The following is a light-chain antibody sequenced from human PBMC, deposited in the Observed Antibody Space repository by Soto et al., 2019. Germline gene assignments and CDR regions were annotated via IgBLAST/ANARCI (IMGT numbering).Light chain of an antibody. CDR2: AIS. CDR3: QQHSNSPWT. Sequence: EIVLTQSPGTLSLSPGESAALSCRASQSITSNYLVWDRQKPGQAPRLLIYAISSRAAGIPDRFSGSGSGTDFTLTITRLEPEDSAIYSCQQHSNSPWTFGQGTRVE. V-gene: IGKV3-20*01. J-gene: IGKJ1*01. CDR1: QSITSNY.